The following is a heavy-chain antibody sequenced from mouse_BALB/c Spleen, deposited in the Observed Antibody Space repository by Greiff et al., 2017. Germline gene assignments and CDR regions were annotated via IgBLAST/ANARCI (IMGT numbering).Heavy chain of an antibody. Sequence: DVQLVESGPGLVKPSQSLSLTCTVTGYSITSDYAWNWIRQFPGNKLEWMGYISYSGSTSYNPSLKSRISITRDTSKNQFFLQLNSVTTEDTATYYCARRTTVVAPYFDYWGQGTTLTVSS. CDR1: GYSITSDYA. D-gene: IGHD1-1*01. CDR2: ISYSGST. J-gene: IGHJ2*01. V-gene: IGHV3-2*02. CDR3: ARRTTVVAPYFDY.